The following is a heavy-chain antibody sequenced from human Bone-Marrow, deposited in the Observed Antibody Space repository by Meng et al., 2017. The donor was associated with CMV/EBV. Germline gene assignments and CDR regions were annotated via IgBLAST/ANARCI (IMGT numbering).Heavy chain of an antibody. CDR2: IRYDGSNK. CDR1: GFTFSSYG. V-gene: IGHV3-30*02. J-gene: IGHJ3*02. CDR3: AKGQLYGGNFDYDAFAI. Sequence: GESLKISCAASGFTFSSYGMHWVRQAPGKGLEWVAFIRYDGSNKYYADSVKGRFTISRDNSKNTLYLQMNSLRAEDTAVYYCAKGQLYGGNFDYDAFAIWGQG. D-gene: IGHD4-23*01.